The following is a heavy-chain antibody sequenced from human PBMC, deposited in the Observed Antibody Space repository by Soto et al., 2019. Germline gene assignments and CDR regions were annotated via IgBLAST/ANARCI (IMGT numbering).Heavy chain of an antibody. Sequence: ASVKVSCKASGYTFTSYGISWVRQAPGQGLEWMGWISAYNGNTNYAQKLQGRVTMTTDTSTSTDYMELRSLRSDDTAVYYCPTVSRNWNYGGYYYCGMDVWGQGTTVTVSS. D-gene: IGHD1-7*01. CDR1: GYTFTSYG. J-gene: IGHJ6*02. V-gene: IGHV1-18*04. CDR3: PTVSRNWNYGGYYYCGMDV. CDR2: ISAYNGNT.